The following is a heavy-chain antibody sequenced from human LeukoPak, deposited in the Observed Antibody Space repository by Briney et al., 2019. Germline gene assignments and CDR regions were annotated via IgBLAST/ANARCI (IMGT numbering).Heavy chain of an antibody. CDR3: ARGRLFSGYRGNVGHEDFDY. V-gene: IGHV4-34*01. D-gene: IGHD5-12*01. J-gene: IGHJ4*02. CDR1: GGPFSGYY. CDR2: INQGGTT. Sequence: SETLSLTCAVYGGPFSGYYWTWIRQPPGKGLEWIGEINQGGTTNYNPSLRSRVTILIDTSRNQFSLRLSSVTAADTAVYYCARGRLFSGYRGNVGHEDFDYCGQGSLVTVSS.